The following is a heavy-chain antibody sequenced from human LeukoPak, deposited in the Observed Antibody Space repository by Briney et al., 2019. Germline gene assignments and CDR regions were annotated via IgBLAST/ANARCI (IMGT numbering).Heavy chain of an antibody. V-gene: IGHV3-9*01. D-gene: IGHD3-3*01. CDR3: AKDPHDFWSVSPQPFFQH. Sequence: QPGRSLRLSCAASGFTFDDYAMHWVRQAPGQGLEWVSGISWNSGSIGYADSVKGRFTISRDNAKNSLYLQMNSLRAEDTAVYYCAKDPHDFWSVSPQPFFQHWGQGTLVSVSS. CDR2: ISWNSGSI. J-gene: IGHJ1*01. CDR1: GFTFDDYA.